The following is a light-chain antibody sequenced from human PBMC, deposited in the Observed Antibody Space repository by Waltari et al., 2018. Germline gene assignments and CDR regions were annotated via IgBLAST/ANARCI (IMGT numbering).Light chain of an antibody. Sequence: EIVMTQSPATLSVSPGERATLSCRASQSVSSNLAWYQQKPGQAPRLRIYGASTRATGIPARFSGSGSGTEFTLTISSLQSEDFAVYYCQQYNNWPRVTFGGGTKVEIK. V-gene: IGKV3-15*01. CDR2: GAS. J-gene: IGKJ4*01. CDR3: QQYNNWPRVT. CDR1: QSVSSN.